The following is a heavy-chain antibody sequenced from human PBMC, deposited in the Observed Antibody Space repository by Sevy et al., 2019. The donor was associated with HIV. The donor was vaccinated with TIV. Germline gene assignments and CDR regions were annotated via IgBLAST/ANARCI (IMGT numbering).Heavy chain of an antibody. CDR2: ISSSSGYI. CDR3: ARGGTYCISTSCLWSFDY. D-gene: IGHD2-2*01. CDR1: GFTFSSYS. V-gene: IGHV3-21*01. Sequence: GGSLRLSCAASGFTFSSYSMNWVRQAPGKGLEWVSSISSSSGYIDYADSVKGRFTISRDNAKNSLYLQMNSLRAEDTAVYYCARGGTYCISTSCLWSFDYWGQGTLVTVSS. J-gene: IGHJ4*02.